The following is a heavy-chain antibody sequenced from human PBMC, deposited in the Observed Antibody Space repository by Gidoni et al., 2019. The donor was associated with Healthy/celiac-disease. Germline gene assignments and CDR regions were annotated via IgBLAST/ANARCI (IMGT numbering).Heavy chain of an antibody. V-gene: IGHV4-34*01. CDR2: INHSGST. Sequence: QVQLQQWGAGLLKPSETLSLTCAVYGSSFSGYFWCWIRQPPGKGLEWIGEINHSGSTNYNPSLKSRVTISVDTSKNQFSLKLSSVTAADTAVYYCARGWYYDSSGYSGGVYSYYFDYWGQGTLVTVSS. CDR3: ARGWYYDSSGYSGGVYSYYFDY. CDR1: GSSFSGYF. D-gene: IGHD3-22*01. J-gene: IGHJ4*02.